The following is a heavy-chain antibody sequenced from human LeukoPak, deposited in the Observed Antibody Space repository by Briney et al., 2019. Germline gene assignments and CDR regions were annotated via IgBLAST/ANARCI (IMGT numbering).Heavy chain of an antibody. V-gene: IGHV1-46*01. J-gene: IGHJ4*02. D-gene: IGHD2-2*01. Sequence: ASVKVSCKASGYTFTSYYMHWVRQAPGQGLEWMGIINPSGGSTSYAQKFQGRVTMTRDTSISTAYMELSRLRSDDTAVYYCARIPLYCSSTSCYYYWGQGTLVTVSS. CDR3: ARIPLYCSSTSCYYY. CDR1: GYTFTSYY. CDR2: INPSGGST.